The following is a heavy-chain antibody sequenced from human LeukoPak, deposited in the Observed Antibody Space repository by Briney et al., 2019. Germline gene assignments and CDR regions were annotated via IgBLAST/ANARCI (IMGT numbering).Heavy chain of an antibody. V-gene: IGHV3-23*01. CDR2: LRCNCDT. J-gene: IGHJ4*02. D-gene: IGHD1-1*01. CDR3: AKASWVSNADAVL. Sequence: PGWSLRLSRPSSGFTYSSYAMSWVREAPSRGVDWVSILRCNCDTFYADSVKGRFTLSRDESSNQVSLQLNNLRVEHTPVYYCAKASWVSNADAVLWGQGTVVNVSS. CDR1: GFTYSSYA.